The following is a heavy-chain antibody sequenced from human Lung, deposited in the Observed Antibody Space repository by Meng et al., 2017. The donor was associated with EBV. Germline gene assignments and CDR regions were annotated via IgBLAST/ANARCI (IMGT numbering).Heavy chain of an antibody. Sequence: QVQPQESGPGLVKPSQTLSLTCTVAGGAIRFGDYYWGWIRQPPGKGLEWIGYIYDSGSTSYNPSLMSRVTISVDTSRNQFSLKLTSVTAADTAVYYCAREYSSSSGLPGPWGQGTLVTVSS. CDR1: GGAIRFGDYY. J-gene: IGHJ5*02. CDR3: AREYSSSSGLPGP. V-gene: IGHV4-30-4*08. D-gene: IGHD6-6*01. CDR2: IYDSGST.